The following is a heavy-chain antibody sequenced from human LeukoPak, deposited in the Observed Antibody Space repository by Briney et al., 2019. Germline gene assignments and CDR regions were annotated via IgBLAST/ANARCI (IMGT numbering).Heavy chain of an antibody. D-gene: IGHD1-1*01. CDR2: MNPNSGNT. CDR1: GYTFTNYD. Sequence: ASVKVSCKASGYTFTNYDINWVRLATGQGLEWMGWMNPNSGNTGYAQKFQGRVTMTGNTSISTAYMELSSLRSEDTVVYYCARVRSSNNWEAWFVPWGQGTLVTVSS. J-gene: IGHJ5*02. V-gene: IGHV1-8*01. CDR3: ARVRSSNNWEAWFVP.